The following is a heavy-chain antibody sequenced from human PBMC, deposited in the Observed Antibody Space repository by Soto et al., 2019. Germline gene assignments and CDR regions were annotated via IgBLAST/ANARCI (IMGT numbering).Heavy chain of an antibody. Sequence: QVQLQESGPGLVKPSQTLSLTCTVSGGSISSGDYYWSWIRQPPEKGLEWIGYIYYSGNTYYNPSLKRRVTISIDTSHNQFALKLGSVTATDPAVYYCAREEAGTGSIDSWGQGTLVTVSS. CDR2: IYYSGNT. D-gene: IGHD1-1*01. V-gene: IGHV4-30-4*01. J-gene: IGHJ4*02. CDR3: AREEAGTGSIDS. CDR1: GGSISSGDYY.